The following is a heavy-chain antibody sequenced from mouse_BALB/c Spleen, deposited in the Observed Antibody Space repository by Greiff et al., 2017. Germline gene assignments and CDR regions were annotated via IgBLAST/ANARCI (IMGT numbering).Heavy chain of an antibody. CDR3: ARWTGTEYFDY. Sequence: VKLQQSGAELVRPGTSVKVSCKASGYAFTNYLIEWVKQRPGQGLEWIGVINPGSGGTNYNEKFKGKATLTADKSSSTAYMQLSSLTSDDSAVFYCARWTGTEYFDYWGQGTTLTVSS. J-gene: IGHJ2*01. CDR1: GYAFTNYL. CDR2: INPGSGGT. D-gene: IGHD4-1*01. V-gene: IGHV1-54*03.